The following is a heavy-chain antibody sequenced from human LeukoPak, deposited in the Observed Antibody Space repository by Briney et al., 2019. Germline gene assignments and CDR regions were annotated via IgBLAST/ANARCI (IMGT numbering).Heavy chain of an antibody. J-gene: IGHJ4*02. V-gene: IGHV4-39*01. CDR2: VYYSGST. Sequence: SETRSLTCTVSGGSISSSSCYWGWIRQPPGKGLEWIGSVYYSGSTYYNPSLKSRVTISVDTSKNQFSLKLSSVTAADTAVCYCARQSSSAGNGGGFDYWGQGTLVTVSS. D-gene: IGHD4-23*01. CDR3: ARQSSSAGNGGGFDY. CDR1: GGSISSSSCY.